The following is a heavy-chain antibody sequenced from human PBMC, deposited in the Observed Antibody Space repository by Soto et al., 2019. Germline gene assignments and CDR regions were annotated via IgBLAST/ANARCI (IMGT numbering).Heavy chain of an antibody. Sequence: PGGSLRLSCVASGSGFTFSSYGMHWVRQAPGKGLEWVAVISYDGSNKYYADSVKGRFTISRDNSKNTLYLQMNSLRAEDTAVYYCAKIGFRSTVTTISILDYWGQGTLVTVSS. CDR2: ISYDGSNK. CDR1: GSGFTFSSYG. D-gene: IGHD4-17*01. V-gene: IGHV3-30*18. CDR3: AKIGFRSTVTTISILDY. J-gene: IGHJ4*02.